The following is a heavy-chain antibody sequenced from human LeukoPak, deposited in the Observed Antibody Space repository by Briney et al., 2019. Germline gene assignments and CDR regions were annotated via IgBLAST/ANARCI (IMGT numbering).Heavy chain of an antibody. V-gene: IGHV3-23*01. CDR1: GFTFSTYA. D-gene: IGHD5-12*01. CDR3: AKSHSVASRGYFDY. CDR2: ISDTGGST. J-gene: IGHJ4*02. Sequence: GGSLRLSWAASGFTFSTYAMSWVRQAPGKGLEWVSTISDTGGSTYYADSVKGRFTISRDNSKNTFYLQMYSLGVEDTAVYYCAKSHSVASRGYFDYWGQGTLVTVSS.